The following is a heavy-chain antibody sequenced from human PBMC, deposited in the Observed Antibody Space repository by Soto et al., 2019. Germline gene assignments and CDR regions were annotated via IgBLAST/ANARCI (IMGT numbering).Heavy chain of an antibody. V-gene: IGHV1-2*04. CDR3: ARGSGDYRFYYYYYMDV. CDR1: GYTFTGYY. Sequence: ASVKVSCKASGYTFTGYYMHWVRQAPGQGLEWMGWINPNSGGTNYAQKLQGWVTMTRDTSISTAYMELGRLRSDDTAVYYCARGSGDYRFYYYYYMDVWGKGTTVTVSS. J-gene: IGHJ6*03. D-gene: IGHD4-17*01. CDR2: INPNSGGT.